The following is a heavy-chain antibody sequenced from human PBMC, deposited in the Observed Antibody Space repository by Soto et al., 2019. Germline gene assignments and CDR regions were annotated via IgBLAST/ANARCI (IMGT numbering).Heavy chain of an antibody. CDR1: GYSFTSYW. CDR2: IYPGDSDT. V-gene: IGHV5-51*01. CDR3: ARHPRYYYDSSGSLAGWFDP. Sequence: GESLKISFKGSGYSFTSYWIGWVRQMPGKGLEWMGIIYPGDSDTRYSPSFQGQVTISADKSISTAYLQWSSLKASDTAMYYCARHPRYYYDSSGSLAGWFDPWGQGTLVTVSS. J-gene: IGHJ5*02. D-gene: IGHD3-22*01.